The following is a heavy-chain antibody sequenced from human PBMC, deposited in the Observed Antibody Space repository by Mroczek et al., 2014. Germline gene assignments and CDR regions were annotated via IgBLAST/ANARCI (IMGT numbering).Heavy chain of an antibody. V-gene: IGHV4-4*02. J-gene: IGHJ4*02. D-gene: IGHD6-13*01. CDR3: ARYVAAATGTFDY. CDR1: GGSITSNHW. Sequence: QVQLVQSGPGLVKPSGTLSLTCAVTGGSITSNHWWSWIRQSPEKGLEWLGEVSLRGTTNYNPSLESRVTMSLDKSQSQFSLRLSSVTAADTAIYYCARYVAAATGTFDYWARERWS. CDR2: VSLRGTT.